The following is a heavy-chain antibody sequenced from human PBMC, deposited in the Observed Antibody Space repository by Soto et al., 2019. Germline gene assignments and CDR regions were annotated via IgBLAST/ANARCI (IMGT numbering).Heavy chain of an antibody. V-gene: IGHV5-51*01. CDR3: AKQDDRGALEI. Sequence: AESLSIGCQIPGEAFTSFWVGWVLQMPGRGLEWVGNIYPGDSDTRYTPPFQGQVTISADKSTNTAYLQWHSLQASDTALYYCAKQDDRGALEIWGQGTKVTVSS. D-gene: IGHD3-22*01. CDR2: IYPGDSDT. CDR1: GEAFTSFW. J-gene: IGHJ3*02.